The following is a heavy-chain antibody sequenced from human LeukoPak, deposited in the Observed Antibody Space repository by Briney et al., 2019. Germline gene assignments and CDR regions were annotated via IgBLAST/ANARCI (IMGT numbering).Heavy chain of an antibody. D-gene: IGHD3-10*01. CDR3: AKDMAQWFGEPQRYYYYYYDMDV. V-gene: IGHV3-43*01. CDR1: GFTFDDYT. Sequence: PGGSLRLSCAASGFTFDDYTMHWVRQAPGKGLEWVSLISWDGGSTYYADSVKGRFTISRDNSKNSLYLQMNSLRTEDTALYYCAKDMAQWFGEPQRYYYYYYDMDVWGQGTTVTVSS. CDR2: ISWDGGST. J-gene: IGHJ6*02.